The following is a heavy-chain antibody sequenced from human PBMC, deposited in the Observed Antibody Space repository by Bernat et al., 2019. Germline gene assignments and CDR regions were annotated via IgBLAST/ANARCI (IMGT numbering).Heavy chain of an antibody. CDR1: GGSLYDYF. Sequence: QVQLQQWGAGLLKPSETLSLTCGVYGGSLYDYFWTWLRQPPGKGLEWSGEINHSGNTNYNPSLKSRVTISTDTSKNQFSLKLRSVTAEDTAVYYCARGRLKLYPYYNYNGMDVWGQGTTVTVSS. J-gene: IGHJ6*02. V-gene: IGHV4-34*01. CDR3: ARGRLKLYPYYNYNGMDV. D-gene: IGHD2/OR15-2a*01. CDR2: INHSGNT.